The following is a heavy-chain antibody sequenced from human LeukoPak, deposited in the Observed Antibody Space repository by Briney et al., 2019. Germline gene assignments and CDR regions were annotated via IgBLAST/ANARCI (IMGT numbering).Heavy chain of an antibody. D-gene: IGHD5-18*01. V-gene: IGHV3-21*01. J-gene: IGHJ6*02. CDR2: ISSSSSYI. CDR3: AREDTAMDYYYYGMDV. CDR1: GFTFSSYS. Sequence: GGSLRLSCAASGFTFSSYSMNWVRQAPGKGLEWVSSISSSSSYIYYADSVKGRFTISRDNAKNSLYLQMNSLRAEDTAVYYCAREDTAMDYYYYGMDVWGQGTTVTVSS.